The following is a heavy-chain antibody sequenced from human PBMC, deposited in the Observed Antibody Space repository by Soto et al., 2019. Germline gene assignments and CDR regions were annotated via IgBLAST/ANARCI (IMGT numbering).Heavy chain of an antibody. V-gene: IGHV4-59*01. D-gene: IGHD3-3*01. Sequence: QVQLQESGPGLVKPSETLSLTCTVSGGSISSYYWSWIRQPPGKGLEWIGYIYYSGSTNYNPSLKGRVPIAVDTSKNHFSLKLSSVTAADTAVYYCARAPPITIFGVALAWYFDLWGRGTLVTVSS. J-gene: IGHJ2*01. CDR1: GGSISSYY. CDR3: ARAPPITIFGVALAWYFDL. CDR2: IYYSGST.